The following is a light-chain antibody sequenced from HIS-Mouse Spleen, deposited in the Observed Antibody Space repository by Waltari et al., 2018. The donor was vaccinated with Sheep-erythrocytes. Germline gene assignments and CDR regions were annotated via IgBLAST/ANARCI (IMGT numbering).Light chain of an antibody. CDR3: CSYAGSSTPWV. J-gene: IGLJ3*02. Sequence: QSPLTQPASVSGSPGQPITTPCPGTGSDVGSYNLVSWYQQHPGKAPKLMIYEGSKRPSGVSNRFSGSKSGNTASLTISGLQAEDEADYYCCSYAGSSTPWVFGGGTKLTVL. CDR1: GSDVGSYNL. V-gene: IGLV2-23*01. CDR2: EGS.